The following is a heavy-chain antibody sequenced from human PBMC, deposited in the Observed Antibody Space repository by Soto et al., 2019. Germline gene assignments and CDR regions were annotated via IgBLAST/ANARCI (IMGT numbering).Heavy chain of an antibody. CDR1: GDSVRKYY. CDR3: ARSPAYRDYDNLAT. D-gene: IGHD4-17*01. V-gene: IGHV4-4*07. CDR2: IYTTRSP. Sequence: SETLSLTCTVSGDSVRKYYWNWICQPAGKGLEWIGRIYTTRSPNYNPSLKSRVTMSVDTSKNQFSLKLNLTSVTAADTAVYYCARSPAYRDYDNLATWAQGTLVTVS. J-gene: IGHJ1*01.